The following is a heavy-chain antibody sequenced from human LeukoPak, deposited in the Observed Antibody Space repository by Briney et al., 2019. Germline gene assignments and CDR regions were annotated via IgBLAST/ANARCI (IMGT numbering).Heavy chain of an antibody. V-gene: IGHV3-53*01. D-gene: IGHD3-10*01. CDR1: GFTVSSNY. J-gene: IGHJ4*02. CDR3: ARARMGDYGSGSYFLDY. CDR2: IYSGGST. Sequence: GGSLRLSCAASGFTVSSNYMSWARQAPGKGLEWVSVIYSGGSTYYADSVKGRFTISRDNSKNTLYLQMNSLRAEDTAVYYCARARMGDYGSGSYFLDYWGQGTLVTVSS.